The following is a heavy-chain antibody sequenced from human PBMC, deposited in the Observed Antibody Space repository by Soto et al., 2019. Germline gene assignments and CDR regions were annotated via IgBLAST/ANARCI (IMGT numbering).Heavy chain of an antibody. CDR2: ISWNSGSI. J-gene: IGHJ6*03. CDR1: GFTFDDYA. D-gene: IGHD6-19*01. Sequence: PGGSLRLSCAASGFTFDDYAMHWVRQAPGKGLEWVSGISWNSGSIGYADSVKGRFTISRDNAKNSQYLQMNSLRAEDTTLYYCAKAAVAGTYFYYYMDVWGKGTTVTVSS. V-gene: IGHV3-9*01. CDR3: AKAAVAGTYFYYYMDV.